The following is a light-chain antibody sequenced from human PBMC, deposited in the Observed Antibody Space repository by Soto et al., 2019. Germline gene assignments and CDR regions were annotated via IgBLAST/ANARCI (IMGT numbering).Light chain of an antibody. CDR1: SGHSSYA. CDR3: QTWGTGIHV. J-gene: IGLJ1*01. V-gene: IGLV4-69*01. Sequence: QPVLTQSPSASASLGASVKLTCTLSSGHSSYAIAWHQQQPEKGPRYLMKLNSDGSHSKGDGIPDRCSGSSSGAERYLIISSLQSEDEADYNCQTWGTGIHVFGTGTKLTVL. CDR2: LNSDGSH.